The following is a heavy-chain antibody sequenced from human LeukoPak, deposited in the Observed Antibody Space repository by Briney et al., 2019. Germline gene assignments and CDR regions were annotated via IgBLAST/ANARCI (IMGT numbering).Heavy chain of an antibody. CDR3: AKDKEWLPSYFDY. CDR1: GFTFSSYA. Sequence: GGSLRLSCAASGFTFSSYAMSWVRQAPGKGLEWVAAISSSGGSTDYADSVKGRFTISRDNSKDTVYLQMNSLRAEDTAVYFCAKDKEWLPSYFDYWGQETLVTVSS. CDR2: ISSSGGST. V-gene: IGHV3-23*01. J-gene: IGHJ4*02. D-gene: IGHD3-3*01.